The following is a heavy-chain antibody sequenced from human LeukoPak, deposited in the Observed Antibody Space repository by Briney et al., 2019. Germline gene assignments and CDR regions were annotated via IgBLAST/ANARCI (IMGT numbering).Heavy chain of an antibody. CDR2: ISGSGGST. CDR3: AKDEGYYDSSGSRSPFDY. CDR1: GFTFSSYA. J-gene: IGHJ4*02. D-gene: IGHD3-22*01. V-gene: IGHV3-23*01. Sequence: PGGSLRLSXAASGFTFSSYAMSWVGQAPGKGLEWVSAISGSGGSTYYADSVKGRFTISRDNSKNTLYLQMNSLRAEDTAVYYCAKDEGYYDSSGSRSPFDYWGQGTLVTVSS.